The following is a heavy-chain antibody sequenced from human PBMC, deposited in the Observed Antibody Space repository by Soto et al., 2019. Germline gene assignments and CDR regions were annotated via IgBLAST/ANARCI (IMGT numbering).Heavy chain of an antibody. V-gene: IGHV4-31*03. J-gene: IGHJ6*02. CDR2: IYYSGST. CDR1: GGSISSGGYY. CDR3: ARVSRITMVRGVHYYGRDV. Sequence: QVQLQESGPGLVKPSQTLSLTCTVSGGSISSGGYYWCWIRQHPGKGLEWIGYIYYSGSTYYNPSLKSRVTLSVDTSKNQFALKLSSVTAADTAVYYCARVSRITMVRGVHYYGRDVWCQGTTVTVSS. D-gene: IGHD3-10*01.